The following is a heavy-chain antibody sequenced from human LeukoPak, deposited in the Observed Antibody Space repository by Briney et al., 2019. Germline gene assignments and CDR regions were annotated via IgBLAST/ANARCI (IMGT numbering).Heavy chain of an antibody. V-gene: IGHV4-59*01. J-gene: IGHJ4*02. CDR3: ARAPYSSSWYYFDY. CDR1: GGSISSYY. D-gene: IGHD6-13*01. CDR2: IYYSGST. Sequence: SETLSLTCTVSGGSISSYYWSWIRQPPGKGLEWIGYIYYSGSTNYNPSLKSRVTISVDTSKNQSSLKLSSVTAADTAVYYCARAPYSSSWYYFDYWGQGTLVTVSS.